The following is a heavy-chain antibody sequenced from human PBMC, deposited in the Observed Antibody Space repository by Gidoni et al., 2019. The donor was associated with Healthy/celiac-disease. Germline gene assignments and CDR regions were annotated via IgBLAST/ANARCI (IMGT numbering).Heavy chain of an antibody. V-gene: IGHV1-46*03. D-gene: IGHD5-12*01. Sequence: MHWVRQAPGQGLEWMGIINPSGGSTSYAQKFQGRVTMTRDTSTSTVYMELSSLRSEDTAVYYCARDRGRVVATILIERYYYGMDVWGQGTTVTVSS. CDR3: ARDRGRVVATILIERYYYGMDV. J-gene: IGHJ6*02. CDR2: INPSGGST.